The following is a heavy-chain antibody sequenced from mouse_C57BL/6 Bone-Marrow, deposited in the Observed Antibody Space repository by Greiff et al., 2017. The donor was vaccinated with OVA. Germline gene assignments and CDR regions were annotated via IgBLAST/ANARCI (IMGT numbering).Heavy chain of an antibody. Sequence: EVQGVESGGDLVKPGGSLKLSCAASGFTFSSYGMSWVRQTPDKRLEWVATISSGGSYTYYPDSVKGRFTISRDNAKNTLYLQMSSLKSEDTAMYYCARHVTTVVFDYWGQGTTLTVSS. D-gene: IGHD1-1*01. CDR2: ISSGGSYT. V-gene: IGHV5-6*01. J-gene: IGHJ2*01. CDR3: ARHVTTVVFDY. CDR1: GFTFSSYG.